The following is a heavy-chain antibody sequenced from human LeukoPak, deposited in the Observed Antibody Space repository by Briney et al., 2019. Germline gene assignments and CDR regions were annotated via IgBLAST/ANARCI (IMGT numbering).Heavy chain of an antibody. CDR1: GDSMSDSY. Sequence: MPSETLSLTCSVSGDSMSDSYWSWIRQPPGKGLEWLGYVYYSGSTNYSPSLKSRVTISIDKSKNQFSLNLTSVTAADTAVYFCARSGYTYGLDFDFWGHGTLVTVSS. CDR3: ARSGYTYGLDFDF. V-gene: IGHV4-59*01. CDR2: VYYSGST. J-gene: IGHJ4*01. D-gene: IGHD5-18*01.